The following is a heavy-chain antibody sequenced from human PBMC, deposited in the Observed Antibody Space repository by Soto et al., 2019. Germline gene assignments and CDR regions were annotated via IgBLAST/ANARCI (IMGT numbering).Heavy chain of an antibody. CDR3: ARQLIY. Sequence: GASVKVSCKASGYTFTGYAMHWVRQAPGQRLEWMGWINAGNGNTKYSQKLQGRVTVTADKSTGTAYMELNSLRSEDTAVYYCARQLIYWGRGTLVTVSS. CDR2: INAGNGNT. CDR1: GYTFTGYA. V-gene: IGHV1-3*01. D-gene: IGHD6-13*01. J-gene: IGHJ4*02.